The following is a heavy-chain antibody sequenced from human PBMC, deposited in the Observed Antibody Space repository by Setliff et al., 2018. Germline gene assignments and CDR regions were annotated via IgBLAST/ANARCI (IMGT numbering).Heavy chain of an antibody. CDR3: ARDNTIVGATDY. CDR2: LHTSGST. CDR1: GGSISSGSYY. V-gene: IGHV4-61*02. D-gene: IGHD1-26*01. Sequence: SETLSLTCAVSGGSISSGSYYWSWTRQPAGKGLEWVGRLHTSGSTNYNPSLKGRVTISADASTNHFSLKLTSVTAADTAVYYCARDNTIVGATDYWGQGALVTSPQ. J-gene: IGHJ4*02.